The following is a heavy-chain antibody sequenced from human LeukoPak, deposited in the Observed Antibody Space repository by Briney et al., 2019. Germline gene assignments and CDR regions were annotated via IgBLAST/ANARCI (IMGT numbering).Heavy chain of an antibody. CDR3: ARVRYCSSTSCYTYYYYMDV. CDR1: GGSISSYY. J-gene: IGHJ6*03. Sequence: SETLSLTCTVSGGSISSYYWSWIRQPPGKGLEWIGYIYYSGSTYYNPSLKSRVTISVDTSKNQFSLKLSSVTAADTAVYYCARVRYCSSTSCYTYYYYMDVWGKGTTVTVSS. D-gene: IGHD2-2*02. CDR2: IYYSGST. V-gene: IGHV4-59*08.